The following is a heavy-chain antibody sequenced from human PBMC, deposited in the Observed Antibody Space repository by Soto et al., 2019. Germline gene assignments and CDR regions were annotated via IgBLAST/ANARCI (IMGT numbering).Heavy chain of an antibody. CDR2: IKQDGSQK. V-gene: IGHV3-7*01. CDR3: ARRFWAGTFCHDY. J-gene: IGHJ4*02. Sequence: GGSLRLSCAASGFTLSTYWMSWVRQAPGKGLEWVANIKQDGSQKFYADSVKGRFTISRDNAKNSLYLQVNSLRAEDTAVYYCARRFWAGTFCHDYWGQGTLVTVSS. D-gene: IGHD6-19*01. CDR1: GFTLSTYW.